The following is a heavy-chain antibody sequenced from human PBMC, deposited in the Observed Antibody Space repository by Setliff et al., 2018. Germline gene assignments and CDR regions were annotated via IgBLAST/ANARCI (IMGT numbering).Heavy chain of an antibody. CDR3: ARDWFCSGGDCSDVFDF. CDR1: GYTFTTHG. D-gene: IGHD2-21*02. CDR2: ISTDDGDT. J-gene: IGHJ3*01. Sequence: ASVKVFCKASGYTFTTHGISWVRQAPGQGLEWMGWISTDDGDTNFAQKFQGRVTLTTDTSTGTAYMELRSLTFDDTAVYYCARDWFCSGGDCSDVFDFWGQGTMVTVSS. V-gene: IGHV1-18*01.